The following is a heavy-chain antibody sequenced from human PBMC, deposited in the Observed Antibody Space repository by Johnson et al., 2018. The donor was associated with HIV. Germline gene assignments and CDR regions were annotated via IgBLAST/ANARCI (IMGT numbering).Heavy chain of an antibody. CDR2: IRGGGGST. CDR3: ARDQYYYDSRGVGAFDI. CDR1: GFTFSTYA. J-gene: IGHJ3*02. V-gene: IGHV3-23*04. Sequence: VQLVESGGGVVQPGRSLRLSCAVSGFTFSTYAMNWVRQAPGAGLEWVSGIRGGGGSTYYADSVKGRFTISRDNSKSTLYLQMNSLRAEDTAVYYCARDQYYYDSRGVGAFDIWGQGTRVTVSS. D-gene: IGHD3-22*01.